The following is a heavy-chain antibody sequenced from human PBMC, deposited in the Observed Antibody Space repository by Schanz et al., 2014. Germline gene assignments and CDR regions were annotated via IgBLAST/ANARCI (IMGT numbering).Heavy chain of an antibody. V-gene: IGHV3-33*01. CDR1: GFTFSSYG. CDR3: ARDRRNADLDY. J-gene: IGHJ4*02. CDR2: IWSDGTNE. D-gene: IGHD1-1*01. Sequence: QVQLVESGGGVVQPGRSLRLSCAASGFTFSSYGMHWVRQAPGKGLEWVAVIWSDGTNEYYADSVKGRFTISRDNAKNSLYLEMNSLRAEDTALYYCARDRRNADLDYWGQGTLVTVSS.